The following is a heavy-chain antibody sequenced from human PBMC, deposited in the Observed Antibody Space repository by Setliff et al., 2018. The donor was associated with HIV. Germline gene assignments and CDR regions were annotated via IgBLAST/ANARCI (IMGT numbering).Heavy chain of an antibody. V-gene: IGHV4-59*02. CDR2: MYYSGCT. Sequence: PSETLSLTCTVSNGSVSSHYWSWIRQPPGKGLEWIGNMYYSGCTNYNPSLKSRVTISVDRSQNHFSLKLSSVTAADTAVYYCAREVDYYDSSRYLLLYYFDSWGQGTLVTVSS. D-gene: IGHD3-22*01. CDR3: AREVDYYDSSRYLLLYYFDS. CDR1: NGSVSSHY. J-gene: IGHJ4*02.